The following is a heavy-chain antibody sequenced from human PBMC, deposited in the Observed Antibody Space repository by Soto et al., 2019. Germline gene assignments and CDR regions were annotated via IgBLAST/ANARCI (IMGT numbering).Heavy chain of an antibody. V-gene: IGHV2-5*02. CDR2: IYWDDDK. D-gene: IGHD3-3*01. CDR1: GFSLSTSGVG. J-gene: IGHJ4*02. Sequence: SGPTLVNPTQTLTLTCTFSGFSLSTSGVGVGWIRQPPGKALEWLALIYWDDDKRYSPSLKSRLTITKDTSKNQVVLTMTNMDPEDTATYYSAHIQQSMTIFGVFIMCLDEWGRGTLVTVSS. CDR3: AHIQQSMTIFGVFIMCLDE.